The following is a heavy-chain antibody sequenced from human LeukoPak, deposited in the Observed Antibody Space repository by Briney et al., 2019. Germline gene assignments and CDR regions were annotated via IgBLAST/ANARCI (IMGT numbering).Heavy chain of an antibody. CDR3: ARDRQHRDAFDI. CDR2: IYYSGST. CDR1: GYTFTSYG. V-gene: IGHV4-59*01. J-gene: IGHJ3*02. Sequence: SCKASGYTFTSYGISWVRQPPGEGLEWIGYIYYSGSTNYNPSLKSRVTISVDTSKNQFSLKLSSVTAADTAVYYCARDRQHRDAFDIWGQGAMVSVSS.